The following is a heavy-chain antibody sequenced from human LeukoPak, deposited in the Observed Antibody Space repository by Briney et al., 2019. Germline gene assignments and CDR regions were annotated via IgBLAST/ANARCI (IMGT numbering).Heavy chain of an antibody. D-gene: IGHD5-12*01. J-gene: IGHJ4*02. CDR2: ISGSGGST. V-gene: IGHV3-23*01. Sequence: GGSLRLSCAASGFTFSSYGMSWVRQAPGKGLEWVSGISGSGGSTYYADSVKGRFIISRDNSKNTLYLQMNSLRAEDTAVYYCARGPSGYHNTGGQGTLVTVSS. CDR3: ARGPSGYHNT. CDR1: GFTFSSYG.